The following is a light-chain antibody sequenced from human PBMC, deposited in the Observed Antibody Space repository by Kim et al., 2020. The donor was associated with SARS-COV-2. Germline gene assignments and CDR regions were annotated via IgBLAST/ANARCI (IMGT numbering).Light chain of an antibody. CDR1: QSVDSW. CDR3: QQYNNYVWT. CDR2: DAS. J-gene: IGKJ1*01. V-gene: IGKV1-5*01. Sequence: GDIVTITCRASQSVDSWLAWYQQKPGKAPDLLIYDASTLESGVPSRFSGSGSGTEFTLTISSLQPDDFATYYCQQYNNYVWTFGQGTKVDIK.